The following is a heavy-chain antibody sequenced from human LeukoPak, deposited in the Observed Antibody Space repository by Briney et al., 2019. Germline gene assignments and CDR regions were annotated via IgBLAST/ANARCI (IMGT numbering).Heavy chain of an antibody. CDR1: GGSISRYF. CDR3: ARDLSNGLTYSPFDY. Sequence: SETLSLTCTVSGGSISRYFWSWIRQPAGKGLEWIGRIYSSGSTNYSPSLKSRAIMSVDTSKNQFSLKLASVTAADTAVCYCARDLSNGLTYSPFDYWGQGTLVTVSS. CDR2: IYSSGST. D-gene: IGHD2-8*01. J-gene: IGHJ4*02. V-gene: IGHV4-4*07.